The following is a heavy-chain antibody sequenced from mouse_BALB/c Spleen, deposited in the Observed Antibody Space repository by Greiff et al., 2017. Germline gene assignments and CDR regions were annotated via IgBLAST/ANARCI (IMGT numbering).Heavy chain of an antibody. Sequence: QVQLQQSGAELVKPGASVKLSCKASGYTFTSYYMYWVKQRPGQGLEWIGEINPSNGGTNFNEKFKGKATLTADKSSSTAYMQLSSLTSENSAVYFCARLLRLHYAMDYWGQGTSVTVSS. V-gene: IGHV1-53*01. J-gene: IGHJ4*01. D-gene: IGHD1-2*01. CDR1: GYTFTSYY. CDR3: ARLLRLHYAMDY. CDR2: INPSNGGT.